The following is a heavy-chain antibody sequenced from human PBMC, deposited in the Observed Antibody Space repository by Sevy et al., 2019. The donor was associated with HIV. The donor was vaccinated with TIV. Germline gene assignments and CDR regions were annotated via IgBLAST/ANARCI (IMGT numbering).Heavy chain of an antibody. V-gene: IGHV4-59*01. CDR2: VYYTGST. D-gene: IGHD2-2*02. J-gene: IGHJ4*02. CDR3: ARAPKGKCFSTTCYSNEFDY. CDR1: GGSLNNNY. Sequence: SETLSLTCSVSGGSLNNNYWSWIRQAPGQGLEWLGYVYYTGSTNYNPSLKTRVTISVDTSKNRFFLRLNSVSAADTAVYYCARAPKGKCFSTTCYSNEFDYWGQGTLVTVSS.